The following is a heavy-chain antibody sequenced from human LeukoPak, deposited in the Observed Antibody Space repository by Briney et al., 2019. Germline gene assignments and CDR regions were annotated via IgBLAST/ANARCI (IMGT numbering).Heavy chain of an antibody. V-gene: IGHV3-48*01. J-gene: IGHJ4*02. Sequence: GGSLRLSCVASGLTFSSYSMNWVRQAPGKGLEWVSYITRSSSAKLYADSVKGRFTISRENAENLLYLQMNSLRAEDTAVYYCTRDQEGSDYWGQGTLVTVSS. CDR1: GLTFSSYS. CDR3: TRDQEGSDY. CDR2: ITRSSSAK.